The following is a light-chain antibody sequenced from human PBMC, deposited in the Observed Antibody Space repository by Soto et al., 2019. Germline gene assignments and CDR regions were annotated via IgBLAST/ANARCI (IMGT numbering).Light chain of an antibody. CDR2: GAS. CDR1: QSVSSN. V-gene: IGKV3-15*01. CDR3: QQYSSWPPIT. J-gene: IGKJ2*01. Sequence: EIVLTQSPGTLSLSPGERATLSCRASQSVSSNLAWYQQKPGQAPRLLIYGASTRATGIPARFSGSGSGTDFTLTISSLQSEDFAVYYCQQYSSWPPITFGQGTRWIS.